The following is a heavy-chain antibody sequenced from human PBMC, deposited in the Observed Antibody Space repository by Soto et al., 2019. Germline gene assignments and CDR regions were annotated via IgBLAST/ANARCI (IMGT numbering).Heavy chain of an antibody. Sequence: SETLSLTCTVSGFSISSYYWSWIRQPPGKGLEWIGYIYYSGSTNYNPSLKSRVTISVDTSKNQFSLKLSSVTAADTAVYYCARGGPGYQLLWGQGTLVTVSS. D-gene: IGHD2-2*01. CDR3: ARGGPGYQLL. V-gene: IGHV4-59*01. CDR2: IYYSGST. J-gene: IGHJ4*02. CDR1: GFSISSYY.